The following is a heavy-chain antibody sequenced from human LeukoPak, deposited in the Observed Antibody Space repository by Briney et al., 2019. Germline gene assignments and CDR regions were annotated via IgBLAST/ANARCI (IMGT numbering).Heavy chain of an antibody. CDR2: ISGSGGST. V-gene: IGHV3-23*01. J-gene: IGHJ4*02. CDR1: VFTFSSYA. Sequence: GGSLRLSCAASVFTFSSYAMSWVRQAPGKGLEWVSAISGSGGSTYYADSVKGRFTISRDNSKNTLYLQMNSLRAEDTAVYYCANAVSTVTTSGWGQGTLVTVSS. CDR3: ANAVSTVTTSG. D-gene: IGHD4-11*01.